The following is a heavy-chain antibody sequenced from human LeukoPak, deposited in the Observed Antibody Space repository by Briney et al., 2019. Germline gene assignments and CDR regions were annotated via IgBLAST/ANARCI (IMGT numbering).Heavy chain of an antibody. Sequence: GGSLRLSCVASGFTFSSYWMHWVRQAPGKGLVWVSRINNEDSRTGYADSVKGRFTISRDNAKNSLYLQMNSLRAEDTAVYYCAELGITMIGGVWGKGTTVTISS. D-gene: IGHD3-10*02. CDR3: AELGITMIGGV. J-gene: IGHJ6*04. CDR2: INNEDSRT. V-gene: IGHV3-74*01. CDR1: GFTFSSYW.